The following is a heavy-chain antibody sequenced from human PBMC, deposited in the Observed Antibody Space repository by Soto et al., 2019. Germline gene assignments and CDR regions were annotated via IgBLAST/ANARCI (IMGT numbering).Heavy chain of an antibody. J-gene: IGHJ4*02. CDR2: ISGSGVST. CDR1: GFTFSSYA. V-gene: IGHV3-23*01. D-gene: IGHD6-19*01. CDR3: AKGSYSSGWYSTFSGLTFDY. Sequence: GGSLRLSCAASGFTFSSYAMSWVRQAPGKGLEWVSAISGSGVSTYYADSVKGRFTISRDNSKNTLYLQMNSLRAEDTAVYYCAKGSYSSGWYSTFSGLTFDYWGQGTLVTVSS.